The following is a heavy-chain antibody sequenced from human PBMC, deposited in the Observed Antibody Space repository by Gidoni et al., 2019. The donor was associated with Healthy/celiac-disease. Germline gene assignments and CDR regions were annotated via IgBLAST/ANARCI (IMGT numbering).Heavy chain of an antibody. D-gene: IGHD3-22*01. CDR3: AVYYSDSSGYYDPPEYYFDY. CDR1: GGTFSRYA. Sequence: QVQLVKSGAEVKKPGSSVKVSCKAAGGTFSRYAISGVRQAPGQGLGGRGGVIPICGTANYAQKFQGRVTITADDSTSTASMELSSLRSEATAVYYCAVYYSDSSGYYDPPEYYFDYWGQGTLVTVSS. V-gene: IGHV1-69*01. CDR2: VIPICGTA. J-gene: IGHJ4*02.